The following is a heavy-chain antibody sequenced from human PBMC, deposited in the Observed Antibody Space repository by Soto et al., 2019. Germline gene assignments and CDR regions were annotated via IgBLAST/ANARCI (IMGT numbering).Heavy chain of an antibody. Sequence: GGSLRLSCAASGFTFSNAWMNWVRQAPGKGLEWVGRIKSKTDGGTTDYAAPVKGRFTISRDDSKNTLYLQMNSLKTEDTAVYYCTTEPELGKDYYYYYGMDVWGQGTTVTVSS. CDR1: GFTFSNAW. V-gene: IGHV3-15*07. CDR3: TTEPELGKDYYYYYGMDV. CDR2: IKSKTDGGTT. J-gene: IGHJ6*02. D-gene: IGHD7-27*01.